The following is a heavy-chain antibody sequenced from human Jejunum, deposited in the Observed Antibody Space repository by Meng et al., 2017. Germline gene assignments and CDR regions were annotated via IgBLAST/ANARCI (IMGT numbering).Heavy chain of an antibody. CDR2: INTNTGNP. V-gene: IGHV7-4-1*02. CDR1: GYTFTSYG. J-gene: IGHJ4*02. D-gene: IGHD1-26*01. Sequence: VQLVKTGSALKRPWAAVKVSCTASGYTFTSYGMNGVRQAPGQGLEWMGWINTNTGNPTYAQGFTGRFVFSLDTSVSTAYLQISSLKAEDTAMYYCAREASAGYWGQGTLVTVSS. CDR3: AREASAGY.